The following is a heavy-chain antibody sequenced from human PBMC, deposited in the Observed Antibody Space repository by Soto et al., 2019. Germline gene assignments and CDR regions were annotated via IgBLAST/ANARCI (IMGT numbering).Heavy chain of an antibody. CDR1: GGSISSYY. CDR3: ARRVGGYSSGWYENWFDP. J-gene: IGHJ5*02. CDR2: IYYSGST. V-gene: IGHV4-59*08. D-gene: IGHD6-19*01. Sequence: SETLSLTCTVSGGSISSYYWSWIRQPPGKGLEWIGYIYYSGSTNYNPSLKSRVTISVDTSKNQFSLKLSSVTAADTAVYYCARRVGGYSSGWYENWFDPWGQGTLVTVSS.